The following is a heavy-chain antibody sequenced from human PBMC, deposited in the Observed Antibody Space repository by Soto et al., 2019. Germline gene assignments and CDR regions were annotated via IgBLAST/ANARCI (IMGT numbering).Heavy chain of an antibody. CDR3: ARDPKTSGGQHWAFNYFDS. V-gene: IGHV3-23*01. J-gene: IGHJ4*02. D-gene: IGHD7-27*01. CDR2: ISDDGDST. CDR1: GFTFSDNA. Sequence: GGSLRLSCGASGFTFSDNAMTWVRQAPGKGLEWVSSISDDGDSTYYADSVKGRFTISRDNSKSTLYLQVDSLRPEDAAVYYCARDPKTSGGQHWAFNYFDSWGQGTLVTVSS.